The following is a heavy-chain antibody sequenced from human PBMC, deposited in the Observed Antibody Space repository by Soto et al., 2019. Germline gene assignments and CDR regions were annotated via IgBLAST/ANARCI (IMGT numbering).Heavy chain of an antibody. CDR3: ARGERRLTLGYCSGGSCFEVVYGMDV. Sequence: GGSLRLSCAASGFTFSSYGMHWVRQAPGKGLEWVAVIWYDGSNKYYADSVKGRFTISRDNSKNTLYLQMNSLRAEDTAVYYCARGERRLTLGYCSGGSCFEVVYGMDVWGQGTTVTVSS. D-gene: IGHD2-15*01. J-gene: IGHJ6*02. CDR1: GFTFSSYG. V-gene: IGHV3-33*01. CDR2: IWYDGSNK.